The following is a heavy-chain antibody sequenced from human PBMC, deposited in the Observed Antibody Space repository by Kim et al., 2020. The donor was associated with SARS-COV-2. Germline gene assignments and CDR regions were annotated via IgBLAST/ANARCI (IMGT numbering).Heavy chain of an antibody. V-gene: IGHV3-74*01. CDR3: ATRAVASSGTYYFDY. J-gene: IGHJ4*02. CDR2: IYSDGSGT. CDR1: GFTFSRYW. D-gene: IGHD3-22*01. Sequence: GGSLRLSCAASGFTFSRYWMHWVRQPPGKGLVWVSRIYSDGSGTSYADSVKGRFTISRDNAKNTLYLQMNSLRAEDTALYYCATRAVASSGTYYFDYWGQGTLVTVSS.